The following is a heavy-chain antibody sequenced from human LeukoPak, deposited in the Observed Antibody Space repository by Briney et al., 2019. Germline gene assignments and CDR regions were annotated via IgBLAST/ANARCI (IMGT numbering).Heavy chain of an antibody. J-gene: IGHJ4*02. CDR1: GFTFSNYA. CDR3: ARHRPYYYDSSGYYGYYFDY. V-gene: IGHV3-30*04. CDR2: IPFDESNK. D-gene: IGHD3-22*01. Sequence: GGSLRLSCAASGFTFSNYAMLWVRQAPGKGLEWVAVIPFDESNKYYTDSVKGRFTICRDNSNNTLYLQMNSLRVDDTAVYYCARHRPYYYDSSGYYGYYFDYWGQGTLVTVSS.